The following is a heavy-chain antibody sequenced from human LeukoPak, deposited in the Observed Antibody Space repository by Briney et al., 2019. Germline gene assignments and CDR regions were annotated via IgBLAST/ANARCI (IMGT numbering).Heavy chain of an antibody. Sequence: GGSLKLSCSASGFTFSSYAMHWVRQAPGKGLQYVSAISSNGGVTYYADSVKGRFTISRDNSRNTLYLQVSSLRAEDTAVYYCVRNYPRFSVWNDAFDIWGQGTMVTVSS. CDR2: ISSNGGVT. D-gene: IGHD6-19*01. J-gene: IGHJ3*02. CDR3: VRNYPRFSVWNDAFDI. CDR1: GFTFSSYA. V-gene: IGHV3-64D*06.